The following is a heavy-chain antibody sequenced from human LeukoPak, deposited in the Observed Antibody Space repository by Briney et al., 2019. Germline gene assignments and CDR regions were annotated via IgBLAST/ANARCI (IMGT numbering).Heavy chain of an antibody. CDR3: ARDRGASERKV. J-gene: IGHJ4*02. CDR1: GFTFSSYG. Sequence: GGSLRLSCAASGFTFSSYGMHWVRQAPGKGLEWVAVIWYDGSNKYYADSVKGRFTISRDNSKNTLYLQMNSLRAEDTAVYYCARDRGASERKVWGQGTLVTVSS. V-gene: IGHV3-33*01. D-gene: IGHD3-10*01. CDR2: IWYDGSNK.